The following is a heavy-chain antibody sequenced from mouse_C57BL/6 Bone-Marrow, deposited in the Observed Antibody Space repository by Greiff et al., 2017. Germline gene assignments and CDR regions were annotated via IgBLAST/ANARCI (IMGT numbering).Heavy chain of an antibody. CDR2: IYPGDGDT. J-gene: IGHJ3*01. D-gene: IGHD1-1*01. Sequence: QVQLQQSGPELVKPGASVKISCKASGYAFSSSWMNWVKQRPGKGLEWIGRIYPGDGDTNYNGKFKGKATLTADKSSSTAYRQLSSLTSEDSAVYFCAPLITTGPFAYWGQGTLVTVSA. V-gene: IGHV1-82*01. CDR1: GYAFSSSW. CDR3: APLITTGPFAY.